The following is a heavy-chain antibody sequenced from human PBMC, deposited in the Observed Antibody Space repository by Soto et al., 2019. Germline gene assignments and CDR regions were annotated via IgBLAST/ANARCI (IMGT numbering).Heavy chain of an antibody. CDR3: AKDGDLSSGYFDY. CDR2: LTSTGGT. D-gene: IGHD3-16*02. CDR1: GFIFNSYA. J-gene: IGHJ4*02. Sequence: EVQFLESGGGLVQPGGSLRLSCAASGFIFNSYAMSWVRQAPGKGLEWVSTLTSTGGTYYADSAKGRFPISRDNSKNTLYLQMNNLRAEDTAVYYCAKDGDLSSGYFDYWGQGTLVTVSS. V-gene: IGHV3-23*01.